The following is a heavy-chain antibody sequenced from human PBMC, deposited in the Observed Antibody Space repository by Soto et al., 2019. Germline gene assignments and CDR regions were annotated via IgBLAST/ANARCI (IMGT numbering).Heavy chain of an antibody. CDR1: GGTFSRYA. CDR3: VRDGLIRGAIIGNFDY. J-gene: IGHJ4*02. CDR2: IIPGLGTI. D-gene: IGHD3-10*01. V-gene: IGHV1-69*01. Sequence: QVQLVQSGAEVKKPGSSVKVSCKASGGTFSRYAVSWVRQAPGQGLEWMGGIIPGLGTINYAQKFQGRVTITADESTSTAYMELSSLRSEDTAVYYCVRDGLIRGAIIGNFDYWGQGTLVTVSS.